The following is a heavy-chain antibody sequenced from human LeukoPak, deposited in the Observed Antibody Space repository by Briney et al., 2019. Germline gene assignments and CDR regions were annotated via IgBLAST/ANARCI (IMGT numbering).Heavy chain of an antibody. CDR3: ARDRYVGMLNTKDY. CDR1: GGTFSSYA. CDR2: IIPIFGTA. V-gene: IGHV1-69*05. J-gene: IGHJ4*02. D-gene: IGHD1-26*01. Sequence: ASVKVSCKASGGTFSSYAISWVRQAPGQGLEWMGGIIPIFGTANYAQKFQGRVTITTDESTSTAYMELSSLRSEDTGVYYCARDRYVGMLNTKDYWGQGTLVTVSS.